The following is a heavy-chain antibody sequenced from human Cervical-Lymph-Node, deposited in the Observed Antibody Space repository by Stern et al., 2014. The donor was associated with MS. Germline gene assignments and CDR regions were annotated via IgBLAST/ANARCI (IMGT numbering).Heavy chain of an antibody. V-gene: IGHV4-30-4*01. D-gene: IGHD2-2*01. J-gene: IGHJ5*02. CDR2: IYYSGST. Sequence: QGQLQESGPGLVKPSQTLSLTCTVSGGSISSGDYYWSWIRQPPGKGLEWIGYIYYSGSTYYSPSLKSRVTISVDTSKNQFSLKLSSVTAADTAVYYCASANCSSTSCPNWFDPWGQGTLVTVSS. CDR1: GGSISSGDYY. CDR3: ASANCSSTSCPNWFDP.